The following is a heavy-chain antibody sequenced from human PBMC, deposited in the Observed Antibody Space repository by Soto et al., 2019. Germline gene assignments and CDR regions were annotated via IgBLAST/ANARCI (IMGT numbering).Heavy chain of an antibody. J-gene: IGHJ4*02. CDR1: GGSISSYY. CDR3: AREGDDVLRFLEWLSDGGRYFDY. D-gene: IGHD3-3*01. Sequence: SETLSLTCTVSGGSISSYYWTWIRQPPGKGLEWIGYIYYSGSTYYNPSLKSRVTISVDTSKNQFSLKLSSVTAADTAVYYCAREGDDVLRFLEWLSDGGRYFDYWGQGTLVTVSS. CDR2: IYYSGST. V-gene: IGHV4-59*12.